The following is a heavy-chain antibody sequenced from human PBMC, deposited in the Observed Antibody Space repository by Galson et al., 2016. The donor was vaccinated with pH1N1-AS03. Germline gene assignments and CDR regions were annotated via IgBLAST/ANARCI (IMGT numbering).Heavy chain of an antibody. Sequence: SLRLSCAASGFTFSTYTMTWVRQAPGKGLEWVSSISNSSGHIDYVESVKGRFTISRDNAKNSLYLQMNSLRAEDTAVYYCARYDRGLDYWGQGTLVTVSS. J-gene: IGHJ4*02. V-gene: IGHV3-21*01. CDR1: GFTFSTYT. CDR3: ARYDRGLDY. D-gene: IGHD3-3*01. CDR2: ISNSSGHI.